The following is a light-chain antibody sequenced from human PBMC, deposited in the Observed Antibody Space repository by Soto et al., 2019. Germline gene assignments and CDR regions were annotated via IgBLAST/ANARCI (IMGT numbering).Light chain of an antibody. CDR3: SSYTSSTTDVV. CDR2: DVS. Sequence: QSALPQPASVSGSPGQSITISCTGTSSDVGGFNYVSWYQQHPGKAPKLMIYDVSNRPSGVSNRFSGSKSGNTASLTISGLQAEDEADYYCSSYTSSTTDVVFGGGTKVTVL. V-gene: IGLV2-14*01. CDR1: SSDVGGFNY. J-gene: IGLJ2*01.